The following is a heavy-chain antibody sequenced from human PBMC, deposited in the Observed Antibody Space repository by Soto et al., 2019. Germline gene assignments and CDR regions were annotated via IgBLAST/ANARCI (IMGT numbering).Heavy chain of an antibody. V-gene: IGHV4-34*01. CDR2: INHSGST. CDR3: ARIHAMITFGGVIVGDS. D-gene: IGHD3-16*02. CDR1: GGSFSGYY. Sequence: SETLSLTCAVYGGSFSGYYWSWIRQPPGKGLEWIGEINHSGSTNYNPSLKSRVTISVDTSKNQFSLKLSSVTAADTAVYYCARIHAMITFGGVIVGDSWGQGTLVTVSS. J-gene: IGHJ4*02.